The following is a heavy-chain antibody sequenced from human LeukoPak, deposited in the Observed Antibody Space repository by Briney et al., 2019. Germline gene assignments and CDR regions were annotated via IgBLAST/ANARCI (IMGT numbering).Heavy chain of an antibody. CDR3: AREAAANYFDY. D-gene: IGHD6-13*01. J-gene: IGHJ4*02. CDR1: GGTLSSYA. CDR2: IIPILGIA. V-gene: IGHV1-69*04. Sequence: ASVKVSCKASGGTLSSYAISWVRQAPGQGLEWMGRIIPILGIANYAQKFQGRVTITADKSTSTAYMELSSLRSEDTAVYYCAREAAANYFDYWGQGTLVTVSS.